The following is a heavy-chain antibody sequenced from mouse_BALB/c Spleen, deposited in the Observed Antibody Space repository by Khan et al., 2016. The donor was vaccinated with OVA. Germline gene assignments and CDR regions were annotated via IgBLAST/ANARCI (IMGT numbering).Heavy chain of an antibody. D-gene: IGHD2-1*01. J-gene: IGHJ4*01. Sequence: QIQLVQSGPELKKPGETVKISCKASGYTFTNYGMNWVKQAPGKGLKWMGWINTYTGEPTYADDFKGRFAFSLDTSASTAYLQINNLKNEDTATXFCAKGNYGGAMDYWGQGTSVTVSS. CDR2: INTYTGEP. V-gene: IGHV9-3-1*01. CDR3: AKGNYGGAMDY. CDR1: GYTFTNYG.